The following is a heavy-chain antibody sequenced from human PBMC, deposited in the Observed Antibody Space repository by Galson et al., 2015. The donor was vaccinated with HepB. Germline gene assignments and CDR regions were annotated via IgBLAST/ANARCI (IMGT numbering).Heavy chain of an antibody. Sequence: SLRLSCAASGFTSSNVWMSRVRQAPGKGLEWVGRVKSKADGGTTDYAAPVKGRFTISRDDSKNMLYLQMNSLKTEDTAVYYCTTDRGVPSDCWGQGTLVTVSS. CDR2: VKSKADGGTT. CDR1: GFTSSNVW. CDR3: TTDRGVPSDC. V-gene: IGHV3-15*01. D-gene: IGHD3-10*01. J-gene: IGHJ4*02.